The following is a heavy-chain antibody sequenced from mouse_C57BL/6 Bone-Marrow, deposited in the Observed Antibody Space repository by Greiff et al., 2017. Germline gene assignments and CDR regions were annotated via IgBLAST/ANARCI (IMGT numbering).Heavy chain of an antibody. CDR2: IWSGGST. CDR3: AREGYYGSKAY. V-gene: IGHV2-2*01. D-gene: IGHD1-1*01. Sequence: QVQLQQSGPGLVQPSQSLSITCTVSGFSLTSYGVHWVRQSPGKGLEWLGVIWSGGSTDYNAAFISRLSISKDNSKSQVFFKMNSLQADDTAIYYCAREGYYGSKAYWGQGTLVTVSA. CDR1: GFSLTSYG. J-gene: IGHJ3*01.